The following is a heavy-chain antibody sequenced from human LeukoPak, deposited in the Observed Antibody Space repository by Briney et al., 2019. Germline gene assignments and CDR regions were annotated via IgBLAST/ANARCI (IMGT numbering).Heavy chain of an antibody. V-gene: IGHV3-11*01. Sequence: GGSLRLSCAASGFIFSDSYMKWIRQAPGKGLEWVSYISSSGIAKNYADSVKGRFTISRDNANNSLYLQMNSLRADDTAVYYCARGDSSACPDYWGQGTLVTVSS. J-gene: IGHJ4*02. CDR3: ARGDSSACPDY. CDR2: ISSSGIAK. D-gene: IGHD3-22*01. CDR1: GFIFSDSY.